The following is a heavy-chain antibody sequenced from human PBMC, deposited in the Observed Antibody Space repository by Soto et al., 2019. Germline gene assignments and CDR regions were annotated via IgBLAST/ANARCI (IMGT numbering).Heavy chain of an antibody. Sequence: SETLSLTCTVSGGSISSSSYYWGWIRQPPGKGLEWIGSIYYSGSTYYNPSLKSRVTISVDTSKNQFSLKLSSVTAADTAVYYCARRIVVVVAATQYFDYWGQGTLVTVSS. CDR2: IYYSGST. CDR1: GGSISSSSYY. CDR3: ARRIVVVVAATQYFDY. D-gene: IGHD2-15*01. V-gene: IGHV4-39*01. J-gene: IGHJ4*02.